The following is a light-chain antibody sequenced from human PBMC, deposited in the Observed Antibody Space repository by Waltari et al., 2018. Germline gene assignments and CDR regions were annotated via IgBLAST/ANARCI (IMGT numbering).Light chain of an antibody. CDR2: AAS. CDR3: QQYYSYPLT. CDR1: QGISSY. Sequence: ILMTKAPSSLSASVGDRVTITCRASQGISSYLAWYQQKPGKAPKILIYAASTLKSWVPSRFSGSGSGTDFTLTISCLQSEDFATYYCQQYYSYPLTFCGGTKVEIK. V-gene: IGKV1-8*01. J-gene: IGKJ4*01.